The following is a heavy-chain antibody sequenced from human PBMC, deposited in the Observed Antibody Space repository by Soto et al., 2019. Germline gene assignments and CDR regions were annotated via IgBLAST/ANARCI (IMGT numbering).Heavy chain of an antibody. CDR3: AHMSYSGTYYFDS. CDR2: IYSGGST. J-gene: IGHJ4*02. CDR1: GFTVSSNY. V-gene: IGHV3-53*01. D-gene: IGHD1-26*01. Sequence: GSLRLSCAASGFTVSSNYMSWVRQAPGKGLEWVSVIYSGGSTYYADSVKGRFTITKDTSKNQVVLTMTNMDPLDTATYYCAHMSYSGTYYFDSWGQGTLVTVSS.